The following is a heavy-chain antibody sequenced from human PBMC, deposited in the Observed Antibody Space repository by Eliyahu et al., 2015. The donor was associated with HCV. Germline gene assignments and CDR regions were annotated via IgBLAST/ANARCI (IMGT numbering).Heavy chain of an antibody. CDR3: ATGDGSYYGPLDS. CDR2: INXXAEIT. J-gene: IGHJ5*01. V-gene: IGHV1-69*04. Sequence: QVQLVQSGAEVKKPGSSVKVSCKVSGGXFSNYAVNWVRQAXGQGLXWLGXINXXAEITSHAQMFQDRILITEDKSTTTVYMDLSSLRFEDTAVYFCATGDGSYYGPLDSWGQGTLVTVSA. D-gene: IGHD3-10*01. CDR1: GGXFSNYA.